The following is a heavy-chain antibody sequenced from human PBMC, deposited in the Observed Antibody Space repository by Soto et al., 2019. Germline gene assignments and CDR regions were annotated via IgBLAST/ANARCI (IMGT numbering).Heavy chain of an antibody. CDR2: ISSRSTST. CDR1: GFTFSTYS. CDR3: VRDSTTTSCFDC. D-gene: IGHD4-17*01. Sequence: EVQLVESGVGQVKPGGSLRLSCAASGFTFSTYSMNWVRQAPGKGLEWVSTISSRSTSTFYADSVQGRFTISRDNVRNSLYLQLNNLRADDSGVYFCVRDSTTTSCFDCWGQGTLVTVSS. V-gene: IGHV3-21*01. J-gene: IGHJ4*02.